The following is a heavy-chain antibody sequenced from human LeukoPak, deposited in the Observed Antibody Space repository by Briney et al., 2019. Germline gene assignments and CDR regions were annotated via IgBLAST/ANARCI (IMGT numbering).Heavy chain of an antibody. V-gene: IGHV1-69*13. Sequence: SVKVSCKASGGTFSSYAISWVRQAPGQGLEWMGGIIPIFGTANYAQKFQGRVTITADESTSTAYMELSSLRSEHTAVYYCARTYYYDSSGYSYYFDYWGQGTMVTVSS. D-gene: IGHD3-22*01. CDR2: IIPIFGTA. J-gene: IGHJ4*02. CDR1: GGTFSSYA. CDR3: ARTYYYDSSGYSYYFDY.